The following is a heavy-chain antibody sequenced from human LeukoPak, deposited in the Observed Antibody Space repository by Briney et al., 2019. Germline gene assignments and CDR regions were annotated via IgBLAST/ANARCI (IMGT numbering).Heavy chain of an antibody. CDR2: ISSSSSYI. Sequence: GGSLRLSCAASGFTFSSYSMNWVRQAPGKGLEWVSSISSSSSYIYYADSVKGRFTISRDNAKNSLYLQMNSLRAEDTAVYYCARDRTYHYDSSGFVRDAFDIWGQGTMVTVSS. CDR1: GFTFSSYS. D-gene: IGHD3-22*01. J-gene: IGHJ3*02. CDR3: ARDRTYHYDSSGFVRDAFDI. V-gene: IGHV3-21*01.